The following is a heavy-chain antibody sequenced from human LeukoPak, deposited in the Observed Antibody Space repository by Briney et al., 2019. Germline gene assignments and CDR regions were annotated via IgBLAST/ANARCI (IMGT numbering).Heavy chain of an antibody. CDR2: ISYDGANK. CDR3: VRYSSSWLDV. J-gene: IGHJ6*02. Sequence: PGRSLRLTCAASGFIFNTYPMHWVRQAPGKGLEWLAIISYDGANKYYADSVKGRFTTSRDNSRNTVSLQMSSLRAEDTAVYYCVRYSSSWLDVWGQGTTVSVSS. CDR1: GFIFNTYP. D-gene: IGHD6-13*01. V-gene: IGHV3-30-3*01.